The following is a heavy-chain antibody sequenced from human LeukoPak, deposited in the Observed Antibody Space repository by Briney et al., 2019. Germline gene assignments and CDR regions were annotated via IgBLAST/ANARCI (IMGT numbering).Heavy chain of an antibody. CDR2: IYYSGST. CDR1: GGSISSSSYY. J-gene: IGHJ6*03. CDR3: ARPTYYYGSGSETYYYYMDV. V-gene: IGHV4-39*01. Sequence: SETLSLTCIVSGGSISSSSYYWGWIRQPPGKGLEWIGSIYYSGSTYYNPSLKSRVTISVDTSKNQFSLKLSSVTAADTAVYYCARPTYYYGSGSETYYYYMDVWGKGTTVTISS. D-gene: IGHD3-10*01.